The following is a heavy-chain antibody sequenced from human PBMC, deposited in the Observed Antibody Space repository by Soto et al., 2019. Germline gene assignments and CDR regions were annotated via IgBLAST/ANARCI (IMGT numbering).Heavy chain of an antibody. CDR3: ARTMVRGVAPFDY. V-gene: IGHV1-69*02. D-gene: IGHD3-10*01. Sequence: QVQLVQSGAEVKKPGSSVKVSCKASGGTFSSYTISWVRQAPGQGLEWMGRIIPILGIANYAQKFQGRVTITADKSTSTAYMELSSLRSEDTAVYYCARTMVRGVAPFDYWGQGTLVTVSS. J-gene: IGHJ4*02. CDR2: IIPILGIA. CDR1: GGTFSSYT.